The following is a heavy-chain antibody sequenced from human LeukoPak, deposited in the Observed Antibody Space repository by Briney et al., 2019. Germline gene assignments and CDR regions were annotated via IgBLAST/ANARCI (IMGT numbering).Heavy chain of an antibody. Sequence: ASVTVSCKASGGTFSSYAISWVRQAPGQGLEWMGRIIPILGIANYAQKFQGRVTITADKSTSTAYMELSSLRSEDTAVYYCARDVRHYYDSSGYYWAPFDYWGQGTLVTVSS. J-gene: IGHJ4*02. CDR3: ARDVRHYYDSSGYYWAPFDY. D-gene: IGHD3-22*01. V-gene: IGHV1-69*04. CDR1: GGTFSSYA. CDR2: IIPILGIA.